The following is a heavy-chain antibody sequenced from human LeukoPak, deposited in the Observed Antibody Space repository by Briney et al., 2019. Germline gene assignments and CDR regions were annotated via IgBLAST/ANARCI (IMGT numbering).Heavy chain of an antibody. Sequence: ASVKVSCKASGYTFTSYGISWVRQAPGQGHEWMGWISAYNGNTNYAQKLQGRVTMTTDTSTSTAYMELRSLRSDDTAVYYCARRNKVVRGVMMSPYYYYYMDVWGKGTTVTISS. CDR2: ISAYNGNT. J-gene: IGHJ6*03. CDR1: GYTFTSYG. CDR3: ARRNKVVRGVMMSPYYYYYMDV. D-gene: IGHD3-10*01. V-gene: IGHV1-18*01.